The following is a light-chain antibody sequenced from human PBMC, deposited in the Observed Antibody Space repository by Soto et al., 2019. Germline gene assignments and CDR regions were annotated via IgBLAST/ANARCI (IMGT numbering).Light chain of an antibody. J-gene: IGKJ2*01. CDR2: AAS. Sequence: AIRMTQSPSSFSASTGDRVTITCRASQGISSYLAWYQQKPGKAPKLLIYAASTLQSGVPSRFSGSGSGTDFTLTISCLQSEDFATYYCQQYYSYAYTVGQGTKVDIK. CDR3: QQYYSYAYT. CDR1: QGISSY. V-gene: IGKV1-8*01.